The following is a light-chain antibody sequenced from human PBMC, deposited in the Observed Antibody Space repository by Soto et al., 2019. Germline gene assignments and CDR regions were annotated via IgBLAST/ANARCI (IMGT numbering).Light chain of an antibody. V-gene: IGLV3-21*01. CDR1: NIGSKS. J-gene: IGLJ3*02. CDR3: QVWDISSGHMV. Sequence: SYELTQPPSVSVAPGKTASVACGGSNIGSKSVNWYQKKSGQAPVLVMYYDSDRTSGIPEPFSGSNSGNTATLTISRVEDGDEADYYCQVWDISSGHMVFGRGTQLTV. CDR2: YDS.